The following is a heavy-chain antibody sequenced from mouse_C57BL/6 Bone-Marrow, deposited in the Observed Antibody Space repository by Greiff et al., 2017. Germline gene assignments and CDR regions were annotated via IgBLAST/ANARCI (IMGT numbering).Heavy chain of an antibody. J-gene: IGHJ4*01. CDR3: ANGYPLYYYARDY. CDR2: IYPGSGST. Sequence: VQLQQPGAELVKPGASVKMSCKASGYTFTSYWITWVKQRPGQGLEWIGDIYPGSGSTNYNEKFKSKATLTVDTSSSTAYMQLSSLTSEDSAVYYCANGYPLYYYARDYWGQGTSVTVSS. CDR1: GYTFTSYW. V-gene: IGHV1-55*01. D-gene: IGHD2-2*01.